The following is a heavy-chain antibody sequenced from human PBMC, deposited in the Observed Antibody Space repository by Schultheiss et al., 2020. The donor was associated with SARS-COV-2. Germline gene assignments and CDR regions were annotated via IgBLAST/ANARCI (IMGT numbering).Heavy chain of an antibody. CDR1: GGSISSYY. D-gene: IGHD2-2*01. CDR3: ARGPAATWINWFDP. Sequence: ETLSLTCTVSGGSISSYYWSWIRQPAGKGLEWIGRIYTSGSTNYNPSLKSRVTISVDTSKNQFSLKLSSVTAADTAVYYCARGPAATWINWFDPWGQGTLVTVSS. V-gene: IGHV4-4*07. CDR2: IYTSGST. J-gene: IGHJ5*02.